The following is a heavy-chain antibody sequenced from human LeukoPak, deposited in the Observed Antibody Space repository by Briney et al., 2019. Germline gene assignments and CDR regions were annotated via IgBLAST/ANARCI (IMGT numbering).Heavy chain of an antibody. CDR1: GFIFSAYG. CDR2: ISGSGGST. V-gene: IGHV3-23*01. CDR3: AKRAYYYYMDI. Sequence: GGSLRLSCAASGFIFSAYGMSWVRQAPGKGLEWVSAISGSGGSTYYADSVKGRFTISRDNSKNTLYLQMNSLRAEDTAIYYCAKRAYYYYMDIWGKGTTVTISS. J-gene: IGHJ6*03.